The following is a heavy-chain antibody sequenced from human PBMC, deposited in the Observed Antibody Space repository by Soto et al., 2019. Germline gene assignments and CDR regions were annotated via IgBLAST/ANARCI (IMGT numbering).Heavy chain of an antibody. Sequence: EVLLVETGGDLMQPGGSLLLSCVASGFTVGSTPMNWVRQAPGKGLAWVAGVVTGGTTSYADAVKGRFIISRDRTKNPVNLHFTSLRVEDTAVYYSVRSDPRTTVTGNNYYYGMDLWGQGTPVTVSS. V-gene: IGHV3-53*02. CDR2: VVTGGTT. CDR1: GFTVGSTP. CDR3: VRSDPRTTVTGNNYYYGMDL. D-gene: IGHD4-4*01. J-gene: IGHJ6*02.